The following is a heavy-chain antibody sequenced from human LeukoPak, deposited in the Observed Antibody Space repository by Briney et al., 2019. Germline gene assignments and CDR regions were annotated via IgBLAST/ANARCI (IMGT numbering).Heavy chain of an antibody. D-gene: IGHD3-22*01. CDR1: GFTFSSYW. CDR2: IKQDGSEK. J-gene: IGHJ6*03. V-gene: IGHV3-7*01. CDR3: ARDWGSSGYYYYYYYMDV. Sequence: GGSLRLSCAASGFTFSSYWMSWVRQAPGKGLEWVANIKQDGSEKYYVDSVKGRFTISRDNAKNSLYLQMNSLRAEDTAVYYCARDWGSSGYYYYYYYMDVWGQGTTVTVSS.